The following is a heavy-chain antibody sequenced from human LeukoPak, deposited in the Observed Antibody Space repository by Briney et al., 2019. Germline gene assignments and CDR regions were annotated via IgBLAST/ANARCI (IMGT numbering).Heavy chain of an antibody. D-gene: IGHD1-14*01. J-gene: IGHJ4*02. CDR2: ISAYNGNA. CDR3: ARDWLEPDGSDY. V-gene: IGHV1-18*01. Sequence: ASVKVSCKASGYTFTSYGICWVRQAPGQGLEWMGWISAYNGNANYAQKLQGRVTMTTDTSTSTAYMELRSLRSADTPVYYCARDWLEPDGSDYWGQGTLVTVSS. CDR1: GYTFTSYG.